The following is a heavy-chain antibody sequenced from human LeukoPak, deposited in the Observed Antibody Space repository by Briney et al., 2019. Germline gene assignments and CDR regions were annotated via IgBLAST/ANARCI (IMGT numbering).Heavy chain of an antibody. Sequence: SETLSLTCTVSGGSIGSHYWSWIRQSPEKGLEWIGYVFYSGSPNYNPSLKSRVTISVDTSKNQLSLRLSSVTAADTAVYYCARVGQWSTTDYFDYWGQGTLVTVSS. D-gene: IGHD4-11*01. CDR2: VFYSGSP. CDR1: GGSIGSHY. CDR3: ARVGQWSTTDYFDY. V-gene: IGHV4-59*11. J-gene: IGHJ4*02.